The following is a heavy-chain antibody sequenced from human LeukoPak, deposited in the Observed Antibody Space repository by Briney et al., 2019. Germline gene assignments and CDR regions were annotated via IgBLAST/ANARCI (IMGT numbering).Heavy chain of an antibody. J-gene: IGHJ4*02. V-gene: IGHV4-34*01. CDR2: INHSGST. CDR3: ARVMRMTGLVHFDY. CDR1: GGSFSGYY. Sequence: TSETLSLTCAVYGGSFSGYYWSWIRQPPGKGLGGIGEINHSGSTNYNPSLKSRVTISVDTSKNQFSLKLSSVTAADTAVYYCARVMRMTGLVHFDYWGQGTLVTVSS. D-gene: IGHD6-6*01.